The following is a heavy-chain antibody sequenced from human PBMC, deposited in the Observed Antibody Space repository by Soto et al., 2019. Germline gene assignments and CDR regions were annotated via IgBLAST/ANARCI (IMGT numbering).Heavy chain of an antibody. CDR2: ISAYNGNT. D-gene: IGHD1-7*01. CDR1: GYTFTSYG. J-gene: IGHJ4*02. Sequence: ASVKVSCRASGYTFTSYGISWVRQAPGQGLEWMGWISAYNGNTNYAQKLQGRVTMTTDTSTSTAYMELRSLRSDDTAVYYYARVRTGITGTSKFDYWGQGTLVTVSS. V-gene: IGHV1-18*01. CDR3: ARVRTGITGTSKFDY.